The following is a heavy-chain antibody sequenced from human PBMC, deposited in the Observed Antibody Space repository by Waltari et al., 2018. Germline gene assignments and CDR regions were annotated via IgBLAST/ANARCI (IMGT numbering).Heavy chain of an antibody. V-gene: IGHV1-2*02. Sequence: QVQLVQSGAEVKKPGASVKVHCKASGSPFPGYFKHWVRQAPGQGLEGMGWINPGSGDTNYAQNFQGRVTMTTDTSISTAYMDLTRLRSDDTAVYYCARGVGAVAGPYFDYWGQGTLITVSS. CDR2: INPGSGDT. CDR3: ARGVGAVAGPYFDY. J-gene: IGHJ4*02. D-gene: IGHD6-19*01. CDR1: GSPFPGYF.